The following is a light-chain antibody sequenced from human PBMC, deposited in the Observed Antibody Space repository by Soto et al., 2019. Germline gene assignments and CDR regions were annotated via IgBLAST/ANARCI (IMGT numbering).Light chain of an antibody. CDR2: GAS. J-gene: IGKJ2*01. Sequence: ESMLTQSPGTLSLSPGERATLSCRASQSVSTRYLAWYQQKPGQAPRLLIYGASIRATGIPDRFSGSGSGTDFTLTISRRGPEDFAVYYCHQFGSSPPAFTFGQGTKLEI. CDR1: QSVSTRY. CDR3: HQFGSSPPAFT. V-gene: IGKV3-20*01.